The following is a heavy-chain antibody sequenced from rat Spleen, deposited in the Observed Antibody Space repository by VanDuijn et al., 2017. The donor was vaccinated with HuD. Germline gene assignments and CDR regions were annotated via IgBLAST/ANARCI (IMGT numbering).Heavy chain of an antibody. Sequence: EVQLVETGGGLVQPGESLKLSCVASGFTFSSYWIYWIRQAPGEGLEWVSSISPDGGSTYYPDSVKGRFTISRDNAKNTQYLQMDRLRSEDTATYSCVRGYTTGMPTFDYWGQGVMVTVSS. J-gene: IGHJ2*01. D-gene: IGHD4-1*01. CDR3: VRGYTTGMPTFDY. CDR2: ISPDGGST. CDR1: GFTFSSYW. V-gene: IGHV5-58*01.